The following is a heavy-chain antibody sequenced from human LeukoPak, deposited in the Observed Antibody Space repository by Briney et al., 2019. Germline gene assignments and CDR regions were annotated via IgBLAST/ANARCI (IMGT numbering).Heavy chain of an antibody. CDR3: ARDVEYCSSTGCYDFRRSWFDP. J-gene: IGHJ5*02. CDR1: GFTFSSYS. CDR2: ISSSSSTI. Sequence: GGSLRLSCAASGFTFSSYSMNWVRQAPGKGLEWVSYISSSSSTIYYADSVKGRFTISRDNAKNSLYLQMNSLRAEDTAVYYCARDVEYCSSTGCYDFRRSWFDPWGQGTLVTVSS. D-gene: IGHD2-2*01. V-gene: IGHV3-48*04.